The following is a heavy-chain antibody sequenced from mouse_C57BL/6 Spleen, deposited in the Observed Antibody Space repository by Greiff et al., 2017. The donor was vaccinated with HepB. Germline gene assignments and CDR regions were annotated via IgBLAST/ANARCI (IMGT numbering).Heavy chain of an antibody. V-gene: IGHV1-80*01. CDR3: AKGDWDGFDY. CDR2: IYPGDGDT. J-gene: IGHJ2*01. D-gene: IGHD4-1*01. Sequence: VQRVESGAELVKPGASVKISCKASGYAFSSYWMNWVKQRPGKGLEWIGQIYPGDGDTNYNGKFKGKATLTADKSSSTAYMQLSSLTSEDSAVYFCAKGDWDGFDYWGQGTTLTVSS. CDR1: GYAFSSYW.